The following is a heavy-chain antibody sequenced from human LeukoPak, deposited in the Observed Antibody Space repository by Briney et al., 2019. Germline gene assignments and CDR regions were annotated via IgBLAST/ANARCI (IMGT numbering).Heavy chain of an antibody. J-gene: IGHJ4*02. CDR3: AKPRSGWYHFDY. CDR2: ISGSGDSP. V-gene: IGHV3-23*01. D-gene: IGHD6-19*01. CDR1: GFSFSSYA. Sequence: GGSLRLSCAASGFSFSSYAMSWVRQAPGKGLEWVSGISGSGDSPYYADSVKGRFTISRDNSKNTLYLQMNSLRAEDTAVYYCAKPRSGWYHFDYWGQGALVTVSS.